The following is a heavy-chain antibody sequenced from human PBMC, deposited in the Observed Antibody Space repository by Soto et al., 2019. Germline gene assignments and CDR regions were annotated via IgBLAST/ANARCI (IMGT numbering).Heavy chain of an antibody. V-gene: IGHV3-23*01. CDR2: ISGSGGST. Sequence: HPGGSLRLSCAASGFTFSSYAMSWVRQAPGKGLEWVSAISGSGGSTYYADSVKGRFTISRDNSKNTLYLQMNSLRAEDTAVYYCAKDRSYCGGDCYPSAEYFQHWGQGTLVTVS. D-gene: IGHD2-21*02. CDR1: GFTFSSYA. CDR3: AKDRSYCGGDCYPSAEYFQH. J-gene: IGHJ1*01.